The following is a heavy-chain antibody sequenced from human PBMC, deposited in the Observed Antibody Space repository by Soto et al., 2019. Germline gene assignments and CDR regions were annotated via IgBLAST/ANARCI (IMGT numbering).Heavy chain of an antibody. CDR1: GFTFSSYS. CDR2: ISSSSSYI. J-gene: IGHJ6*02. D-gene: IGHD2-2*01. Sequence: GSLRLSCAASGFTFSSYSMNWVRQAPGKGLEWVSSISSSSSYIYYSDSGKCRVTISRDNAKNSLHLQMNDLRPEDTAVYHCAKERGFCDSTSCGYYYYYYALDVWGQGTTVTVSS. CDR3: AKERGFCDSTSCGYYYYYYALDV. V-gene: IGHV3-21*01.